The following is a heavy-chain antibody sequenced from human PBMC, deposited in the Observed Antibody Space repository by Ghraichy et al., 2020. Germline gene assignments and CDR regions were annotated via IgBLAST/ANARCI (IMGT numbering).Heavy chain of an antibody. J-gene: IGHJ4*02. CDR2: IWYDGSLK. CDR1: GFIFGNYG. D-gene: IGHD6-19*01. V-gene: IGHV3-33*01. CDR3: ARVNGSGWPNFDS. Sequence: GESLNISCTASGFIFGNYGMHWVRQAPGKGLEWVAVIWYDGSLKYYGDAVQGRFSISRDNFKNTLYLQMDSLRVDDSAIYFCARVNGSGWPNFDSWRRGTLVSDSS.